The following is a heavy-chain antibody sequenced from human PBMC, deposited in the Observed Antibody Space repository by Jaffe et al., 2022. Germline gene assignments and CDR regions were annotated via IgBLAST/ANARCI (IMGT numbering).Heavy chain of an antibody. CDR2: IYYSGST. D-gene: IGHD6-19*01. CDR3: ARGGTSGWRWDDAFDI. Sequence: QVQLQESGPGLVKPSETLSLTCTVSGGSISSYYWSWIRQSPGKGLEWIGYIYYSGSTNYNPSLKSRVTISVDTSKNQFSLKLSSVTAADTAVYYCARGGTSGWRWDDAFDIWGQGTMVTVSS. V-gene: IGHV4-59*01. J-gene: IGHJ3*02. CDR1: GGSISSYY.